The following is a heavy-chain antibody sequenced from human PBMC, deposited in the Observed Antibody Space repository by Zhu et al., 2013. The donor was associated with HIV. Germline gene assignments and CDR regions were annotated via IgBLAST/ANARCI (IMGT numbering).Heavy chain of an antibody. D-gene: IGHD2-15*01. V-gene: IGHV4-34*01. J-gene: IGHJ4*02. CDR2: VNHAGRT. CDR1: GGSFTDNF. CDR3: ARVPTPKKGGTREVAASGAYDY. Sequence: QVQLQQWGAGLLKPSETLSLTCGVYGGSFTDNFWAWIRQSPEKGLEWIGEVNHAGRTHYNPSLVSRVTMSADTSKTQFSLNVSSVTAADTAVYYCARVPTPKKGGTREVAASGAYDYWGQGTLVTVSS.